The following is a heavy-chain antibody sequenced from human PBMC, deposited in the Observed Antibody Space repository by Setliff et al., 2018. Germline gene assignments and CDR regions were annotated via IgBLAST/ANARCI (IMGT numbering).Heavy chain of an antibody. Sequence: PSETLSLTCTVSGGSISSSSYYWGWIRQPPGKGLEWIGSIYYSGSTYYKPSLKSRVTISVDTSKNQFSLKLSSVTAADTAVYYWARVSSYGSGSYYYYYYGMDVWGQGTTVTVSS. CDR3: ARVSSYGSGSYYYYYYGMDV. CDR1: GGSISSSSYY. CDR2: IYYSGST. J-gene: IGHJ6*02. V-gene: IGHV4-39*07. D-gene: IGHD3-10*01.